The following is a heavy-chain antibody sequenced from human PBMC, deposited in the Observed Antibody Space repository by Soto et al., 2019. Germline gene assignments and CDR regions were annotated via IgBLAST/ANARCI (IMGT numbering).Heavy chain of an antibody. CDR2: ISAYNGNT. J-gene: IGHJ5*02. V-gene: IGHV1-18*01. CDR1: GYTFTSYG. Sequence: GASVKVSCKASGYTFTSYGISWVRQAPGQGLEWMGWISAYNGNTNYAQKLQGRVTMTTDTSTSTAYMELRSLRSDDTAVYYCARDLSSSGVGYLDPWGQGTLVTVSS. D-gene: IGHD6-6*01. CDR3: ARDLSSSGVGYLDP.